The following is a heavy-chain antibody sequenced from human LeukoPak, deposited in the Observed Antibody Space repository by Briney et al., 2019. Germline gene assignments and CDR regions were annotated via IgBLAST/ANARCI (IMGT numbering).Heavy chain of an antibody. CDR3: ARPSTRQQLNHDAFDI. V-gene: IGHV4-39*01. CDR2: IYYSGST. D-gene: IGHD6-13*01. J-gene: IGHJ3*02. CDR1: GGSISSSSYY. Sequence: SETLSPTCTVSGGSISSSSYYWGWIRQPPGKGLEWIGSIYYSGSTYYNPSLKSRVTISVDTSKNQFSLKLSSVTAADTAVYYCARPSTRQQLNHDAFDIWGQGTMVTVSS.